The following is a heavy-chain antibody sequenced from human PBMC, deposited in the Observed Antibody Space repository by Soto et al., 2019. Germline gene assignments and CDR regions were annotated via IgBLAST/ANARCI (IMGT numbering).Heavy chain of an antibody. J-gene: IGHJ5*02. CDR2: ISTYSGDT. V-gene: IGHV1-18*01. D-gene: IGHD5-12*01. CDR3: ARHHGPTTSENWFDP. Sequence: QVHLVQSGVEVKTPGASVKVSCQASGYPFFTYDISWVRLAPGQGLEWMGWISTYSGDTKYAQKFQGRVTMTTDTSTTTAYLELRSLRSDDTAVYYCARHHGPTTSENWFDPWGQGTLVTVSS. CDR1: GYPFFTYD.